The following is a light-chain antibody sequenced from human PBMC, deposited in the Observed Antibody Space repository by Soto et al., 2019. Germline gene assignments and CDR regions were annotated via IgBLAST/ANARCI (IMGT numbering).Light chain of an antibody. J-gene: IGKJ4*01. V-gene: IGKV1-39*01. CDR3: QQSYDSPPT. CDR1: QPINNY. Sequence: EIHMTQSPSTLSASVGDRVTITCRASQPINNYLNWYQQKPGKAPKCLIYGASSLQSGVSSRFSGSASGTDYTLTISPLQPEDIATYSCQQSYDSPPTFGGGTKVDIK. CDR2: GAS.